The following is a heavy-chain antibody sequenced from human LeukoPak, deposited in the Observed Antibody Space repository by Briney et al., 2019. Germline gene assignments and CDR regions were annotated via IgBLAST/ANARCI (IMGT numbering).Heavy chain of an antibody. CDR3: ARSSGDYDFWSGYLGYYFDY. Sequence: SETLSLTCAVHGGSFSGYYWSWIRQPPGKGLEWIGEINHSGSTNYNPSLKSRVTISVDTSKNQFSLKLSSVTAADTAVYYCARSSGDYDFWSGYLGYYFDYWGQGTLVTVSS. CDR2: INHSGST. J-gene: IGHJ4*02. D-gene: IGHD3-3*01. V-gene: IGHV4-34*01. CDR1: GGSFSGYY.